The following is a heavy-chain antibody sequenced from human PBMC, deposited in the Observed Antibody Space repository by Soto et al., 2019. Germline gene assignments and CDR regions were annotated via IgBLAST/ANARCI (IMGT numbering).Heavy chain of an antibody. Sequence: GASVKVSCKASGYTFTSYAMHWVRQAPGQRLEWMGWINAGNGNTKYSQKFQGRVTITRDTSASTAYMELSSLRSEDTAVYYCARDRHSSSWSYYFDYWGQGTLVTVS. CDR3: ARDRHSSSWSYYFDY. CDR2: INAGNGNT. V-gene: IGHV1-3*01. J-gene: IGHJ4*02. D-gene: IGHD6-13*01. CDR1: GYTFTSYA.